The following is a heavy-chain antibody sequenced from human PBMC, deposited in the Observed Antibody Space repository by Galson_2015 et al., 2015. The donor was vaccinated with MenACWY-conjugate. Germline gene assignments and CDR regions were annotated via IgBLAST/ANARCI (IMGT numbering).Heavy chain of an antibody. V-gene: IGHV1-18*01. D-gene: IGHD4-23*01. CDR3: ARVGSGGNFLDS. CDR1: GYTFPSYG. J-gene: IGHJ4*02. Sequence: SVKVSCKASGYTFPSYGISWVRQAPGQGLEWVGWISAYNGDTNYAQKLQGRVTMTKDTSTSTAYMELRSLRSGDTAVYYCARVGSGGNFLDSSGPGTLATASS. CDR2: ISAYNGDT.